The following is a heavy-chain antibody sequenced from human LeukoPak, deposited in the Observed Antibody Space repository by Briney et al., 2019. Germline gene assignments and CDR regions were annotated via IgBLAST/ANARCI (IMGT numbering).Heavy chain of an antibody. V-gene: IGHV3-48*03. CDR1: GFSFSSYE. Sequence: GGSLRLSCVVSGFSFSSYEMNWVRQAPGRGLEWVSYITSSSDTIYYADSVKGRFTISRDNAKNSLYLQMNSLRPEDTAVYYCAKGPDPRGKFNWFDPWGQGTLVTVSS. CDR3: AKGPDPRGKFNWFDP. J-gene: IGHJ5*02. CDR2: ITSSSDTI. D-gene: IGHD1-14*01.